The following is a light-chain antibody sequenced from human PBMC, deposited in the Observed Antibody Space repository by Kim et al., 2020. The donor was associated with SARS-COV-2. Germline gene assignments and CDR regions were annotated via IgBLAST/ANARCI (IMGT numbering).Light chain of an antibody. Sequence: DIVVTQSPCTLSLSPGERATLSCRASQSVSNRYLAWYQQKPGQAPRLLIYGASNRDSGIPDRFSGSGSGTDFTLTISRLQPDDFAMYYCQQYDSYPRTFGRGTKVDIK. CDR1: QSVSNRY. CDR3: QQYDSYPRT. CDR2: GAS. V-gene: IGKV3-20*01. J-gene: IGKJ4*01.